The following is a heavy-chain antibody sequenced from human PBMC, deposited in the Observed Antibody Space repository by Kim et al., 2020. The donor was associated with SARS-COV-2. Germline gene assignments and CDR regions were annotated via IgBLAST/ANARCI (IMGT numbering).Heavy chain of an antibody. Sequence: SVKVSCKVSGGGFRTYVISWVRQAPGQGLEWMGGIIPLIGTAGYAQKFQGRVTITADESTTTTFMEVSSLRSEDTATYYCARGGDELPYQNGFDVWRQG. D-gene: IGHD2-2*01. CDR3: ARGGDELPYQNGFDV. J-gene: IGHJ6*02. CDR1: GGGFRTYV. CDR2: IIPLIGTA. V-gene: IGHV1-69*13.